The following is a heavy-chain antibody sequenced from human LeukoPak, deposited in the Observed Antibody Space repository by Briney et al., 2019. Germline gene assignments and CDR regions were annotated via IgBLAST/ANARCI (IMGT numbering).Heavy chain of an antibody. CDR3: ARDLGGIYFDY. CDR1: DASISGYY. J-gene: IGHJ4*02. V-gene: IGHV4-59*01. Sequence: SETLSLTCTVSDASISGYYWNWIRQPPGKGLEWIGSIHFSGSTNYNPSLRSRVTISVDTSKNQLSLKLSSVTAADTAVYYCARDLGGIYFDYWGQGTLVTVSS. CDR2: IHFSGST. D-gene: IGHD1-26*01.